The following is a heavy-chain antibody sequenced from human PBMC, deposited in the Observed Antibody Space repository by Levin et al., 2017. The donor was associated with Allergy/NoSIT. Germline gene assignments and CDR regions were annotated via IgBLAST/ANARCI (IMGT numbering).Heavy chain of an antibody. Sequence: SETLSLTCAVSGGSISSSNWWSWVRQPPGKGLEWIGEIYHSGSTNYNPSLKSRVTISVDKSKNQFSLKLSSVTAADTAVYYCARSAALRGLVVRVGYYYMDVWGKGTTVTVSS. V-gene: IGHV4-4*02. CDR3: ARSAALRGLVVRVGYYYMDV. D-gene: IGHD2-15*01. J-gene: IGHJ6*03. CDR2: IYHSGST. CDR1: GGSISSSNW.